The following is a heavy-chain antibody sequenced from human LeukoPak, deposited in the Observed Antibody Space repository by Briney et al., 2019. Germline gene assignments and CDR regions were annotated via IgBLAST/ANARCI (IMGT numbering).Heavy chain of an antibody. V-gene: IGHV3-30-3*01. Sequence: GGSLRLSCAASGFTFSSYAMHWVRQAPGKGLEWVAVISYDGSNKHYADSVKGRFTISRDNSKNTLYLQMNSLRAEDTAVYYCASELLWFNYYYYGMDVWGQGTTVTVSS. CDR2: ISYDGSNK. CDR1: GFTFSSYA. J-gene: IGHJ6*02. CDR3: ASELLWFNYYYYGMDV. D-gene: IGHD2/OR15-2a*01.